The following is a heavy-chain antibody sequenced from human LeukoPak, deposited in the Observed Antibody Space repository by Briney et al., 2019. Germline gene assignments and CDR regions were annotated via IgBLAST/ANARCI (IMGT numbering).Heavy chain of an antibody. CDR2: MSYDGSNK. V-gene: IGHV3-30*18. CDR1: GFTFSSFC. Sequence: GGSLILSCAASGFTFSSFCMSWVRQAPGKGLEGVGTMSYDGSNKYYFGSVKGPFTNSRDTSKDTLFLQMDSLRAEDTAMYYCAKDSIVAVPAAIFDYWGQGTLVTVSS. D-gene: IGHD2-2*02. J-gene: IGHJ4*02. CDR3: AKDSIVAVPAAIFDY.